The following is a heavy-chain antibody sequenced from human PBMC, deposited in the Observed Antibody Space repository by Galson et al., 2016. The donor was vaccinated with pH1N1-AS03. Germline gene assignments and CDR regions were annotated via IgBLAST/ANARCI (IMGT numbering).Heavy chain of an antibody. Sequence: CAISGDSVSSNGAAWNWIRQSPSRGLEWLGRTYYRSKWYNDYAVSVKSRITINPDTSKNQFSLQLNSVTPEDTAVYYCARGHYSSSFHWFDPWGQGTLVTVSS. D-gene: IGHD6-6*01. J-gene: IGHJ5*02. CDR1: GDSVSSNGAA. CDR2: TYYRSKWYN. CDR3: ARGHYSSSFHWFDP. V-gene: IGHV6-1*01.